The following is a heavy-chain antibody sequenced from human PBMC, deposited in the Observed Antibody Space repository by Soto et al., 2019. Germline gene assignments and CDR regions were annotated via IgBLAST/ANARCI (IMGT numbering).Heavy chain of an antibody. Sequence: ASVKVSCKASGGTFSSYTISWVRQAPGQGLEWMGRIIPILGIANYAQKFQGRVTITADKSTSTAYMELRSLRSDDTAVYYCAGDGRGYSGYWGQGTLVTVSS. D-gene: IGHD5-12*01. CDR1: GGTFSSYT. CDR2: IIPILGIA. J-gene: IGHJ4*02. CDR3: AGDGRGYSGY. V-gene: IGHV1-69*04.